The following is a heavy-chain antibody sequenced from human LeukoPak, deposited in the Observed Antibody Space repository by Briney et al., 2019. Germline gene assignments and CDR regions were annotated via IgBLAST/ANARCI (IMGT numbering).Heavy chain of an antibody. CDR3: ARLYYDVSGYFDY. D-gene: IGHD3-22*01. Sequence: GESLKISCKGSGYSFTSFWIGRVRQMPGKGLEWMGIIYPDDSETIYSPSFQGQVTFSVDKSITTAYLHWSSLKASDTAMFYCARLYYDVSGYFDYWGQGTLVTVSS. J-gene: IGHJ4*02. CDR1: GYSFTSFW. CDR2: IYPDDSET. V-gene: IGHV5-51*01.